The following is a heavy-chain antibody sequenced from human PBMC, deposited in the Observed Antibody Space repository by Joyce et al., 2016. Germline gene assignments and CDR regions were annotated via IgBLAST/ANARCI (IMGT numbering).Heavy chain of an antibody. J-gene: IGHJ3*02. Sequence: QVQLVQSGAEVKKPGASVKVSCKASGYSFSDSYLHWVRQAPGQGPQWMGRINPDSGGTNYAQKFQGRVTMTRDTSISTVYMELSRLRSDDTAVYFCARGPMPPYAFDIWGQGTLVTVSS. CDR2: INPDSGGT. CDR3: ARGPMPPYAFDI. V-gene: IGHV1-2*06. CDR1: GYSFSDSY. D-gene: IGHD2-2*01.